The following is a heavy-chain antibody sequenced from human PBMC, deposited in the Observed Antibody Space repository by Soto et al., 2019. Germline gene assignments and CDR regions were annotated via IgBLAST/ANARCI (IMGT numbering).Heavy chain of an antibody. V-gene: IGHV1-18*01. CDR3: ARDLGDGNQGMEPSGDYYMDV. CDR1: GYTFTSYG. J-gene: IGHJ6*03. D-gene: IGHD1-1*01. CDR2: ISAYNGNT. Sequence: ASVKVSCKASGYTFTSYGISWVRQAPGQGLEWMGWISAYNGNTNYAQKLQGRVTMTTDTSTSTAYMELRSLRSDDTAVYYCARDLGDGNQGMEPSGDYYMDVWGKGTTVTVSS.